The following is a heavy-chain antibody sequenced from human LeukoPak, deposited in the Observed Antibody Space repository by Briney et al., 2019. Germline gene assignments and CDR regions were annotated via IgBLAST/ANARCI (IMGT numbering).Heavy chain of an antibody. J-gene: IGHJ4*02. D-gene: IGHD6-6*01. V-gene: IGHV1-46*01. CDR3: ARGPIAARSLFGY. CDR1: GYTFTSYY. CDR2: INPSGGST. Sequence: ASVKVSCKASGYTFTSYYMHWVRQAPGQGLEWMGIINPSGGSTSYAQKFQGRVTITADESTSTAYMELSSLRSEDTAVYYCARGPIAARSLFGYWGQGTLVTVSS.